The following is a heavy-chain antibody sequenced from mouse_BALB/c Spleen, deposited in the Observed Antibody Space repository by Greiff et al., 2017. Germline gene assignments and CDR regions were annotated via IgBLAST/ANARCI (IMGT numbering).Heavy chain of an antibody. CDR2: IWAGGST. D-gene: IGHD1-2*01. CDR1: GFSLTSYG. J-gene: IGHJ3*01. CDR3: AREFYYGYNWFAY. Sequence: VQLQESGPGLVAPSQSLSITCTVSGFSLTSYGVHWVRQPPGKGLEWLGVIWAGGSTNYNSALMSRLSISKDNSKSQVFLKMNSLQTDDTAMYYCAREFYYGYNWFAYWGQGTLGTVSA. V-gene: IGHV2-9*02.